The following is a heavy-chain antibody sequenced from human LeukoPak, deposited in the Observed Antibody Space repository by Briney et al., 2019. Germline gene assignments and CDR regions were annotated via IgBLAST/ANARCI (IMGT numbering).Heavy chain of an antibody. D-gene: IGHD2-15*01. CDR2: ISGSGGST. CDR3: AKEGFYCSGGSCYSFYYYYMDV. Sequence: GGSLRLSCAASGFTFSSYAMSWVRQAPGKGLEWVSAISGSGGSTYYADSVKGRFTISRDNSKKTLYLQMNSLRAEDTAVYYCAKEGFYCSGGSCYSFYYYYMDVWGKGTTVTVSS. CDR1: GFTFSSYA. J-gene: IGHJ6*03. V-gene: IGHV3-23*01.